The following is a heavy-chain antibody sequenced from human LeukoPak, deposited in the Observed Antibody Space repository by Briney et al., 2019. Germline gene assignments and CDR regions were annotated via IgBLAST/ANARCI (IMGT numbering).Heavy chain of an antibody. CDR1: GGSISSSSYY. J-gene: IGHJ3*02. D-gene: IGHD3-16*01. CDR3: ARRSGRSRFGGAFDI. CDR2: IYYSGST. V-gene: IGHV4-39*01. Sequence: PSETLSLTCTVSGGSISSSSYYWGWIRQPPGKGLEWIGSIYYSGSTYYNPSLKSRVTISVDTSKNQFSLKLSSVTAADTAVYYCARRSGRSRFGGAFDIWGQGTTVTVSS.